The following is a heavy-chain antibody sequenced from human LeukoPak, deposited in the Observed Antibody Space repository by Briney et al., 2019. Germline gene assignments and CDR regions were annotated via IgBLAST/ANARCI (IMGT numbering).Heavy chain of an antibody. Sequence: SETLSLTCTVSGGSISSYYWSWIRQPPGKGLEWIGEINHSGSTNYNPSLKSRVTISVDTSKNQFSLKLSSVTAADTAVYYCARGRSITIFGVVIKPRVFDYWGQGTLVTVSS. V-gene: IGHV4-34*01. CDR1: GGSISSYY. D-gene: IGHD3-3*01. CDR2: INHSGST. J-gene: IGHJ4*02. CDR3: ARGRSITIFGVVIKPRVFDY.